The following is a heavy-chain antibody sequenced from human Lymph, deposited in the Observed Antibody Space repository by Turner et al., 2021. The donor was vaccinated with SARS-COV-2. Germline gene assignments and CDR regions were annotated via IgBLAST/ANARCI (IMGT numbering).Heavy chain of an antibody. D-gene: IGHD3-3*01. V-gene: IGHV1-2*02. CDR2: INPNSGGT. CDR1: GYTFTGSY. CDR3: ARDVERYNDFWSGYSGGYGMDV. J-gene: IGHJ6*02. Sequence: QVQLVQSGAGVKKPGASVKVSCKASGYTFTGSYMHWVRQAPGQGLEWMGWINPNSGGTNYAQKFQGRVTMTRDTSISAAYMELSRLRSDDTAVYYCARDVERYNDFWSGYSGGYGMDVWGQGTTVTVSS.